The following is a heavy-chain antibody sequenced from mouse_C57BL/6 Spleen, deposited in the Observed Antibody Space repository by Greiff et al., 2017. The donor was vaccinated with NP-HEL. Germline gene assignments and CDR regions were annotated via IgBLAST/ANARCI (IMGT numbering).Heavy chain of an antibody. V-gene: IGHV1-61*01. CDR3: ARLGYYGSSPYAMDY. CDR2: IYPSDSET. D-gene: IGHD1-1*01. J-gene: IGHJ4*01. Sequence: QVQLQQSGAELVRPGSSVKLSCKASGYTFTSYWMDWVKQRPGQGLEWIGNIYPSDSETHYNQKFKDKATLTVDKSSSTAYMQLSSLTSEDSAVYYCARLGYYGSSPYAMDYWGQGTSVTVSS. CDR1: GYTFTSYW.